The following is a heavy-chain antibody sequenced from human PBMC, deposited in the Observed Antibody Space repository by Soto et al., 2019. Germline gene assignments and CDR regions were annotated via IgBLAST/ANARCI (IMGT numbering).Heavy chain of an antibody. D-gene: IGHD2-21*02. CDR2: IYYSGST. Sequence: QVQLQESGPGLVKPSETLSLTCTVSGGSISSYYWSWIRQPPGKGLEWIGYIYYSGSTNYNPSRKSRVTISVDTSKNQFSLKLSSVTAADTAVYYCARRYGGNSIDYWGQGTLVTVSS. V-gene: IGHV4-59*01. CDR3: ARRYGGNSIDY. J-gene: IGHJ4*02. CDR1: GGSISSYY.